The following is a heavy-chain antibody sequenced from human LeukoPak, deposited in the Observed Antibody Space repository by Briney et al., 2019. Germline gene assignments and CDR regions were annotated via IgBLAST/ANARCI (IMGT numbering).Heavy chain of an antibody. V-gene: IGHV4-59*11. J-gene: IGHJ5*02. D-gene: IGHD3-3*01. CDR1: GGSISSHS. Sequence: SETLSLTCSVSGGSISSHSRSWIRQPPGKELEWIAYIYHSGSADYNPSLKSRVTISVDTSKNEVSLKLRSVTAADTAVYFCARRWTTSDYCTVLDPWGQGTPVTVSS. CDR2: IYHSGSA. CDR3: ARRWTTSDYCTVLDP.